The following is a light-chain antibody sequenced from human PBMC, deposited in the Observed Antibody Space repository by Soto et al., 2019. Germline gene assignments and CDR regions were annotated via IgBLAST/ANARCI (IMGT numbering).Light chain of an antibody. CDR2: DAS. J-gene: IGKJ5*01. CDR3: QQRSSWPPD. V-gene: IGKV3-11*01. CDR1: QSVSTY. Sequence: EIVLTQPPATLSLSPGERATLSCRASQSVSTYLAWYQQKPGQAPRLLIYDASSRATGIPARFSGSGSGTDFTLTISSLEPEDFAVYYCQQRSSWPPDFGQGTRLEIK.